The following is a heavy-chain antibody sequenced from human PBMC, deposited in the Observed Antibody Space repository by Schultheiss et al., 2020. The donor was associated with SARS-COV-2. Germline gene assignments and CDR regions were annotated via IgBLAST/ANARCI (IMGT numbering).Heavy chain of an antibody. CDR1: GGSISYYY. CDR3: ASLWGSYGLTDY. D-gene: IGHD3-16*01. Sequence: SETLSLTCTVSGGSISYYYCNWIRQSPGKGLEWIGYSYYSGSTYYNPSLKSRVTISVDTSKNQFSLKLSSVTAADTAVYYCASLWGSYGLTDYWGQGTLVTVSS. J-gene: IGHJ4*02. CDR2: SYYSGST. V-gene: IGHV4-59*08.